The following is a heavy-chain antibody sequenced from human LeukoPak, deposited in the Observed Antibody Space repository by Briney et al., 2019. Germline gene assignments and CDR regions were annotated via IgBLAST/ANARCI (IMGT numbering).Heavy chain of an antibody. D-gene: IGHD5-18*01. CDR3: SREDRYSYGYDY. Sequence: GGSLRLSCAASGFTFSSYGMHWVRQAPGKGLEWVAVIWYDGSNKYYADSVKGRFTISRDDSKNTLYLQMNSLRAEDTAVYYCSREDRYSYGYDYWGQGTLVTVSS. CDR1: GFTFSSYG. J-gene: IGHJ4*02. CDR2: IWYDGSNK. V-gene: IGHV3-33*01.